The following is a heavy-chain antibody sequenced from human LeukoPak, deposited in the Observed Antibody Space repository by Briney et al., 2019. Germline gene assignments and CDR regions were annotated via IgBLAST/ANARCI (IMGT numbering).Heavy chain of an antibody. Sequence: PGGSLRLSCAASGVTLSSFAMSWARQAPGKGLEWVSSISSSSSYIYYADSVKGRFTISRDNAKNSLYLQMNSLRAEDTAVYYRARDRLAANNWFDPWGQGTLVTVSS. V-gene: IGHV3-21*01. J-gene: IGHJ5*02. D-gene: IGHD6-25*01. CDR2: ISSSSSYI. CDR1: GVTLSSFA. CDR3: ARDRLAANNWFDP.